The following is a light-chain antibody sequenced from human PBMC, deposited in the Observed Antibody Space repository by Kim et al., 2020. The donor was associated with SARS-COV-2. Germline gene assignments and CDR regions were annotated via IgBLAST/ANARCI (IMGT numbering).Light chain of an antibody. V-gene: IGKV1-5*01. J-gene: IGKJ1*01. CDR1: QSISNW. CDR3: QQYNGYSGT. Sequence: DIQMTQSPSTLSASVGDRVTIACRASQSISNWLAWYQQKPGKAPKLLIYDASTLESGVPSRFSGSGSGTEFTLTISSLQPDDFATYSCQQYNGYSGTFGQGTKVDIK. CDR2: DAS.